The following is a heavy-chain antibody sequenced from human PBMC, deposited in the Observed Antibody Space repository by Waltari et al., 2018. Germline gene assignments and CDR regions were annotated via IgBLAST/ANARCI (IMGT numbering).Heavy chain of an antibody. J-gene: IGHJ4*02. CDR1: GFRFNNYA. CDR2: VWHDGSYK. CDR3: AKDGSASRLVRYYLDH. D-gene: IGHD2-8*02. V-gene: IGHV3-33*06. Sequence: QVHLVESGGGVVQPGGSLRLSCAASGFRFNNYAMHWVRQAPGKGLEGVAVVWHDGSYKFYADSVKGRFTISRDNSKNTLYFQMNSLRAEDTAMYYCAKDGSASRLVRYYLDHWGPGTLVTVSS.